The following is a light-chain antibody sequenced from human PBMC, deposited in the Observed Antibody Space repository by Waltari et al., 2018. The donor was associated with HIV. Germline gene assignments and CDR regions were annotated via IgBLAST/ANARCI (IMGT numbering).Light chain of an antibody. V-gene: IGLV1-40*01. CDR2: GNS. CDR1: SSNIGAGYD. Sequence: QSVLTQPPSVSGAPGQRVTISCTGSSSNIGAGYDVHWSQQLPGTAPKLLIYGNSNRPSGVPDRFSGSKSGTSASLAITGLQAEDEADYYCQSYDSSLSGSNWVFGGGTKLTVL. CDR3: QSYDSSLSGSNWV. J-gene: IGLJ3*02.